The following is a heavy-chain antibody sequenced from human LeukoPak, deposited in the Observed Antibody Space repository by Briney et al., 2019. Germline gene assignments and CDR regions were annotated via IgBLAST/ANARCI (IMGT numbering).Heavy chain of an antibody. J-gene: IGHJ4*02. V-gene: IGHV4-61*02. CDR3: ASTYSSGWYSYFDY. Sequence: SETLSLTCTVSGGSISSGSYYWSWIRQPAGKGLEWIGRIYTSGSTNYNPSLKSRVTISVDTSKNQFSLKLSSVTAADTAVYYCASTYSSGWYSYFDYWGQGTLSPSPQ. CDR2: IYTSGST. D-gene: IGHD6-19*01. CDR1: GGSISSGSYY.